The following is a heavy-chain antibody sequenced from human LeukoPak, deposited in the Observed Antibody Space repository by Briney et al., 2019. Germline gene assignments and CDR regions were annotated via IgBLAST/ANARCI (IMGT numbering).Heavy chain of an antibody. D-gene: IGHD3-22*01. V-gene: IGHV4-34*01. CDR1: GGSFSGYY. CDR2: IDNSRST. CDR3: ARGTSSGYFH. J-gene: IGHJ4*02. Sequence: SXXXSLTCTVYGGSFSGYYWSWLRQPPGKGLEWIGDIDNSRSTNHNPSLKSRVTISVDTSKNHFSLRLSSVTAADTAVYYCARGTSSGYFHWGQGTLVTVSS.